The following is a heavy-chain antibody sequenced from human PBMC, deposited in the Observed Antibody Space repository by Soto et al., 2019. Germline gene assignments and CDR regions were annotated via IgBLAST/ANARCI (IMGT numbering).Heavy chain of an antibody. J-gene: IGHJ4*02. CDR2: IYYSGST. D-gene: IGHD2-21*02. Sequence: QVQLQESGPGLVKPSETLSLTCTVSGGSVSSGSYYWSWIRQPPGKGLEWIGYIYYSGSTNYNPSLKSRVTISVDTSKNQFSLKLSSVTAADTAAYYCASICGGDCYSFDYWGQGTLVTVSS. CDR3: ASICGGDCYSFDY. CDR1: GGSVSSGSYY. V-gene: IGHV4-61*01.